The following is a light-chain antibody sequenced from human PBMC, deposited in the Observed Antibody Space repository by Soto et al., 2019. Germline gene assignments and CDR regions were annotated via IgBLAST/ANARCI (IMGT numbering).Light chain of an antibody. Sequence: QSVLTQPPSASGTPGQRVTISCSGSSSNIGSTIVSWYQQLPGAAPKLLIYSNDQWPSGVPDRFSGSKSGTSASLAISGLQSEDEADYYCASWDDSLNGFVFGTGTKVTVL. CDR3: ASWDDSLNGFV. CDR1: SSNIGSTI. J-gene: IGLJ1*01. V-gene: IGLV1-44*01. CDR2: SND.